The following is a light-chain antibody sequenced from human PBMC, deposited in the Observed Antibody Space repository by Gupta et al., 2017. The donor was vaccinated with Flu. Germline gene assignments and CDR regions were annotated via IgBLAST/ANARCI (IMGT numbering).Light chain of an antibody. CDR3: QVWDTNNDHWV. V-gene: IGLV3-21*02. CDR2: DDR. J-gene: IGLJ3*02. Sequence: SSVLTQPPSGSVAPGQTARITCGRNNIGRETVHWYQQKPGQAPVLVVCDDRDRPSGIPERFSGSNSGNTATLTISRVEAGDEADYYCQVWDTNNDHWVFGGGTRLTVL. CDR1: NIGRET.